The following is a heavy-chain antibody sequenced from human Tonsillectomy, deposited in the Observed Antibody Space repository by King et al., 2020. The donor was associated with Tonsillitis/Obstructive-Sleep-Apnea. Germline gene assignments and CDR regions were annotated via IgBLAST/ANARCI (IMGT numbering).Heavy chain of an antibody. D-gene: IGHD3-16*02. Sequence: QLVQSGAEVKKPGASVKVSCKASGYTFTSYYMHWVLQAPGQGLEWMGIINPSGDSTSYAQKFQGRVTMTRDTSTSTVYMELSSLRSEDTAVYYCARDAPPLWGSYRQIEYWGQGTLVTVSS. CDR1: GYTFTSYY. J-gene: IGHJ4*02. V-gene: IGHV1-46*01. CDR3: ARDAPPLWGSYRQIEY. CDR2: INPSGDST.